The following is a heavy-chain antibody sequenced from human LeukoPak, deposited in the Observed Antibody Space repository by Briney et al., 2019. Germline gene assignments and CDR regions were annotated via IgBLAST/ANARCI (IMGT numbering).Heavy chain of an antibody. J-gene: IGHJ4*02. CDR3: ARGQGTVTTH. CDR1: GDSISSNY. V-gene: IGHV4-34*01. D-gene: IGHD4-17*01. Sequence: SETLSLTCTVSGDSISSNYWTWIRQPPGKGLEWIGEINHSGSANYNPSLKSRVTISLDTSKNQFSLNLSSVTAADTAVYYCARGQGTVTTHWGQGTLVTVSS. CDR2: INHSGSA.